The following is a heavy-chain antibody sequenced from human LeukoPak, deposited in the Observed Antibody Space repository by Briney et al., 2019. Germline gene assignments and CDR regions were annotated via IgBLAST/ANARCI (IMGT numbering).Heavy chain of an antibody. CDR1: GFTFSRFA. D-gene: IGHD3-22*01. Sequence: GRSLRLSCVVSGFTFSRFAMHWVRQAPSKGLEWVAHISFEGRNTYYADSVKGRFTISRDNSENTLYLQMNSLRAEDTAVYYCAKDQWDYYDTSGRPGALDIWGQGTMVTVSS. J-gene: IGHJ3*02. CDR2: ISFEGRNT. CDR3: AKDQWDYYDTSGRPGALDI. V-gene: IGHV3-30*18.